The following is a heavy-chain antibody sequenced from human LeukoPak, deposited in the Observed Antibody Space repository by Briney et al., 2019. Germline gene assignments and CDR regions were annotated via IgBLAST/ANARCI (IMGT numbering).Heavy chain of an antibody. CDR2: IYYSGST. D-gene: IGHD3-22*01. J-gene: IGHJ5*02. V-gene: IGHV4-31*03. Sequence: PSETLSLTCTVSGGSISSGGYYWSWIRQHPGKGLEWIGYIYYSGSTYYNPSLKSRVTISVDTSKNQFSLKLSSVTAADTAVYYCARVVVITIGEDWFDPWGQGTLVTVSS. CDR1: GGSISSGGYY. CDR3: ARVVVITIGEDWFDP.